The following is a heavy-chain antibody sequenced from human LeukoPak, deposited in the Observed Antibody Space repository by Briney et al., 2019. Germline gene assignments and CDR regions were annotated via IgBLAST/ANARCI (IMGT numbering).Heavy chain of an antibody. CDR2: IRYDGTNK. D-gene: IGHD5-12*01. CDR1: GFTFKNYG. CDR3: AKIWLGRRITVNEVPTGETDY. V-gene: IGHV3-30*02. Sequence: GGSLGLSCVASGFTFKNYGMHWVRQSPGKGLEWVSFIRYDGTNKYYSDSVKGRFTISRDDSKNTLYLQMNSLRAEDTALYYCAKIWLGRRITVNEVPTGETDYWGQGTLLTVSS. J-gene: IGHJ4*02.